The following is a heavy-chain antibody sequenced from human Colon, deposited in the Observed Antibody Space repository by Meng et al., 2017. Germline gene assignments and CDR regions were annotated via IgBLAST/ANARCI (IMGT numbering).Heavy chain of an antibody. CDR3: ARQVYATFSGVAFDT. D-gene: IGHD2-8*01. J-gene: IGHJ4*02. V-gene: IGHV4-39*01. Sequence: QLQLQESGPGMGKPSGTLSLTCTVSGGSIRSSHDYWGWVRQPPGKGLQWIGTIYYSESTSNNRPLKRRDTISEDTSKNQFSVNLRSVTGTDTAVYYCARQVYATFSGVAFDTWGKGTLVTVSS. CDR2: IYYSEST. CDR1: GGSIRSSHDY.